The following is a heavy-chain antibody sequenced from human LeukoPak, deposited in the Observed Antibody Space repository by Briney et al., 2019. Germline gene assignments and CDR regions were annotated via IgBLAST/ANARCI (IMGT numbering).Heavy chain of an antibody. CDR2: INQDGSDK. CDR1: GFTFSAYW. D-gene: IGHD2-2*02. J-gene: IGHJ4*02. V-gene: IGHV3-7*01. CDR3: ARGYPNDY. Sequence: GRSLRLSCVASGFTFSAYWMTWVRQAPGKGLEWVANINQDGSDKYYVDSVKGRFTISRDNAKNSAYLQMKSLRAEDAAVYYCARGYPNDYWGQGTVVTVSA.